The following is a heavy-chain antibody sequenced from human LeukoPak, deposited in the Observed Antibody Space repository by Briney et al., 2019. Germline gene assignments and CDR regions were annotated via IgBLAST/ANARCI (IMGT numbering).Heavy chain of an antibody. D-gene: IGHD3-22*01. Sequence: VASVKVSCKTSGYTFTGYYMHWVRQAPGQGLEWMGWINPNSGGTNYAQKFQDRATMTGDTSISTAYMELSRLTSDDTAVYYCARAPMIVVVFPPRLDYWGQGTLVTVSS. J-gene: IGHJ4*02. CDR3: ARAPMIVVVFPPRLDY. CDR2: INPNSGGT. CDR1: GYTFTGYY. V-gene: IGHV1-2*02.